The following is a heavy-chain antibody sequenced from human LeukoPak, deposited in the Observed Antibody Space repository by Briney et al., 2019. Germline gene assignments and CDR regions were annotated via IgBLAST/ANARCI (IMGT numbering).Heavy chain of an antibody. V-gene: IGHV4-59*01. CDR3: ARAPRDSSGWYPFDY. D-gene: IGHD6-19*01. Sequence: SETLSLTCTVSGXSISSYYWSWIRQPPGKGLEWIGYIYYSGSTNYNPSLKSRVTISVDTSKNQFSLKLSSVTAADTAVYYCARAPRDSSGWYPFDYWGQGTLVTVSS. CDR2: IYYSGST. J-gene: IGHJ4*02. CDR1: GXSISSYY.